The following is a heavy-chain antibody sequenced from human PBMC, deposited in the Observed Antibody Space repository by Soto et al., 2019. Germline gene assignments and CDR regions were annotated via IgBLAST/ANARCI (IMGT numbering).Heavy chain of an antibody. V-gene: IGHV1-46*01. J-gene: IGHJ3*02. D-gene: IGHD2-15*01. CDR3: ARELQYCSGGSCYWGAFDI. CDR1: GYTFTSYY. CDR2: INPSGGST. Sequence: QVQLVQSGAEVKKPGASVKVSCKASGYTFTSYYMHWVRQAPGQGLEWMGIINPSGGSTSYAQKFQGRVTMTRDTSTSTVYMELSSLRSEDTAVYYCARELQYCSGGSCYWGAFDIWGQGTMVSVSS.